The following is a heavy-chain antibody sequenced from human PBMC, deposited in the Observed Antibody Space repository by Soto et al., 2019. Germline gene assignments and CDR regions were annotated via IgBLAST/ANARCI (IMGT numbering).Heavy chain of an antibody. CDR2: MNPNSGNT. CDR3: ARGPSWLSYYYYGMDV. J-gene: IGHJ6*02. V-gene: IGHV1-8*01. CDR1: GYTFTSYD. D-gene: IGHD5-12*01. Sequence: GASVKVSCKASGYTFTSYDINWVRQATGQGLEWMGWMNPNSGNTGYAQKFQGRVTMTRNTSISTAYMELSSLRSEDTAVYYCARGPSWLSYYYYGMDVWDQGTTVTVSS.